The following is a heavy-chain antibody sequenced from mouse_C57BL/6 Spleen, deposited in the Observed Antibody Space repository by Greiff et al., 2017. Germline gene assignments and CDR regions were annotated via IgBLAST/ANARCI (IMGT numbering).Heavy chain of an antibody. CDR1: GYTFTSYW. CDR3: AKNYGYDVGYFDV. J-gene: IGHJ1*03. V-gene: IGHV1-50*01. CDR2: IDPSDSYT. Sequence: VQLQQPGAELVKPGASVKLSCKASGYTFTSYWMQWVKQRPGQGLEWIGEIDPSDSYTNYNQKFKGKATLTVDTSSSTAYMQLSSLTSEDSAVYYCAKNYGYDVGYFDVWGTGTTVTVSS. D-gene: IGHD2-2*01.